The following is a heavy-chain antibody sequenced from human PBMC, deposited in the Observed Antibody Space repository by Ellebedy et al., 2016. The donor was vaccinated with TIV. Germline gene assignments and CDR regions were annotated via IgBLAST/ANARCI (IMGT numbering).Heavy chain of an antibody. CDR3: ARDRRFLDS. D-gene: IGHD3-3*01. V-gene: IGHV4-59*01. J-gene: IGHJ4*02. Sequence: SETLSLXXTVSGGSISSYYWSWIRQPPGKGLEWIGYIYYSGSTNYNPSLKSRVTISVDTSKNQFSLKLSSVTAADTAVYYCARDRRFLDSWGQGTLVTVSS. CDR1: GGSISSYY. CDR2: IYYSGST.